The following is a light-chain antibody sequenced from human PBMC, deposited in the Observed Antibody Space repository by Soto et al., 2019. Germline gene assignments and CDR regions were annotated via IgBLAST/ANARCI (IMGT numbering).Light chain of an antibody. CDR2: GNT. J-gene: IGLJ1*01. V-gene: IGLV1-40*01. Sequence: QSVLTQPPSVSGAPGQRVTISCTGSSSNIGANYDVHWYQHRPGTAPKLLIFGNTNRPSGVPDRFSGSKSGTSASLAITGLQAEDEGDYYCXSYDSTLSARYVFGTGTKVTVL. CDR1: SSNIGANYD. CDR3: XSYDSTLSARYV.